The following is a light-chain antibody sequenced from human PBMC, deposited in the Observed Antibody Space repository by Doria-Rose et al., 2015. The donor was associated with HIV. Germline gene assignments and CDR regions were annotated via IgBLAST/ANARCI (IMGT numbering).Light chain of an antibody. CDR3: HQYGTSWT. CDR2: DGS. CDR1: QSFSSTY. V-gene: IGKV3-20*01. J-gene: IGKJ1*01. Sequence: TQSPGTLSLSPGERATLSCRASQSFSSTYLAWYRQKPGQAPSLLIYDGSTRATGIPDRFSASGSGTDFTLTISRLEPEDFALYYCHQYGTSWTFGQGTKVEI.